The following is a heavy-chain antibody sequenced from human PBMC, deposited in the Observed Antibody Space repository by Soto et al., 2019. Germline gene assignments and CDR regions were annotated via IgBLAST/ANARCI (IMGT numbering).Heavy chain of an antibody. CDR1: GDIFSGYS. J-gene: IGHJ4*02. D-gene: IGHD5-12*01. Sequence: QVQLVQSGAEVKKPGSSVKVSCKTSGDIFSGYSITWVRQAPGQGLEWMGGIMPIFGTTNYAQRFHGRVTITADKSTSTVYMELYSLKSEDTAVYYCARDLGSGYDPGDYGGQGTLVTVSS. CDR2: IMPIFGTT. CDR3: ARDLGSGYDPGDY. V-gene: IGHV1-69*14.